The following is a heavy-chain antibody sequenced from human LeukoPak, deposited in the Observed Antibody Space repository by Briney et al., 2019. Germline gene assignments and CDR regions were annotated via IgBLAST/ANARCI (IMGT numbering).Heavy chain of an antibody. CDR3: AREGPGCSSTSCPFDY. CDR2: ISSSSSYI. D-gene: IGHD2-2*01. J-gene: IGHJ4*02. V-gene: IGHV3-21*01. Sequence: GGSLRLSCAASGFTFSSYSMNWVRQAPGKGLEWVSSISSSSSYIYYADSVKGRFTISRDNAKSSLYLQMNSLRAEDTAVYYCAREGPGCSSTSCPFDYWGQGTLVTVSS. CDR1: GFTFSSYS.